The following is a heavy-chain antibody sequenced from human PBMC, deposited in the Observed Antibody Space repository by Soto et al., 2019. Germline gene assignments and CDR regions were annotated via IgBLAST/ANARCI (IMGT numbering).Heavy chain of an antibody. CDR3: ARGSTSSAPIMGHFDY. CDR2: IYNGGTT. D-gene: IGHD3-16*01. V-gene: IGHV4-59*08. CDR1: GASIGNYY. J-gene: IGHJ4*02. Sequence: PSETLSLTCTVSGASIGNYYWSWIRQPPGKGLELIGNIYNGGTTSYNPSLKSRVTISGDTSKNLFSLKLNSVTAADTAVYYCARGSTSSAPIMGHFDYWGQGTLVTVSS.